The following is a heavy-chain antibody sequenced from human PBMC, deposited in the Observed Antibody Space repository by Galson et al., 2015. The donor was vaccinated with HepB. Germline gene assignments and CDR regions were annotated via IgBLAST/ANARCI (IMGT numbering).Heavy chain of an antibody. CDR1: GYTFTSYD. CDR3: ARGGGYYDSSGYYYWHWYFGL. D-gene: IGHD3-22*01. CDR2: MNPNSGNT. V-gene: IGHV1-8*01. J-gene: IGHJ2*01. Sequence: SVKVSCKASGYTFTSYDINWVRQATGQGLEWMGWMNPNSGNTGYAQKFQGRVTMTRNTSISTAYMELSSLRSEDTAVYYCARGGGYYDSSGYYYWHWYFGLWGRGTLVTVSS.